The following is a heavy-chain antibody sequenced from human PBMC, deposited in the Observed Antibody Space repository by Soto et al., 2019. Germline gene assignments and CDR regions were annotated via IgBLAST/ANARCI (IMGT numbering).Heavy chain of an antibody. Sequence: GGSLRLSCAASGFTFSSYAMHWVRQAPGKGLEWVAVISYDGSNKYYADSVTGRFTISRDNSKNTLYLQMNSLRAEDTAVYYCARDLRQSRRAAAFWFDPWGQGTLVTVSS. CDR2: ISYDGSNK. CDR3: ARDLRQSRRAAAFWFDP. J-gene: IGHJ5*02. D-gene: IGHD6-13*01. CDR1: GFTFSSYA. V-gene: IGHV3-30-3*01.